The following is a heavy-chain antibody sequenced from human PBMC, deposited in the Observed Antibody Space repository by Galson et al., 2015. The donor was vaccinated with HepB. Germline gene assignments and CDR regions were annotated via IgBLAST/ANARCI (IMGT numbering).Heavy chain of an antibody. CDR3: ARGATVTRWYFDL. D-gene: IGHD4-17*01. Sequence: ETLSLTCAVSGGSISGGGYSWSWIRQPPGKGLEWIGYIYYSGSTNYNPSLKSRVTISVDTSKNQFSLKLSSVTAADTAVYYCARGATVTRWYFDLWGRGTLVTVSS. CDR1: GGSISGGGYS. J-gene: IGHJ2*01. CDR2: IYYSGST. V-gene: IGHV4-61*08.